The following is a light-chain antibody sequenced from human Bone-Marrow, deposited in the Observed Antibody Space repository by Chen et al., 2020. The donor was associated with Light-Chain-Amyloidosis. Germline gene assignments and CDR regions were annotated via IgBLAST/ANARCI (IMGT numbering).Light chain of an antibody. CDR3: QVWDRSSDRPV. J-gene: IGLJ3*02. CDR1: NIGSTS. Sequence: SYVLTQPSSVSVALGQTATIACGGNNIGSTSVHWYQQTPGPAPLLVVYDDSDRPSGIPERLSGSNSGNTATLTIGRVEAGDEADYYCQVWDRSSDRPVFGGGTKLTVL. CDR2: DDS. V-gene: IGLV3-21*02.